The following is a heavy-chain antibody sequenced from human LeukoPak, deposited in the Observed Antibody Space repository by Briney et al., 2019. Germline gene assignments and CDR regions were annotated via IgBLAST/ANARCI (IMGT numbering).Heavy chain of an antibody. CDR2: VWYDGSNK. J-gene: IGHJ4*02. CDR3: PRWGPGKVDDY. CDR1: GFTFSSHG. Sequence: GGSLRLSCAASGFTFSSHGMHWVRQAPGKVLDCVAVVWYDGSNKYYADSVKGRFTISRDNSKDTLYLQMDSLRAEDTAVYYCPRWGPGKVDDYWGQGTLVTVSS. V-gene: IGHV3-33*01. D-gene: IGHD4-23*01.